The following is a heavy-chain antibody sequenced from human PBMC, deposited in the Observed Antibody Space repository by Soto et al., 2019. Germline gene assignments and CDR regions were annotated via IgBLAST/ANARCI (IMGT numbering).Heavy chain of an antibody. Sequence: QVQLQESGPGLVKPSQTLSLTCTVSGGSISSGGYYWSWIRQHPGKGLEWIGYIYYSGSTYYNPSLKSRVTISVDTSKSRVAQKLSSVTAADTAVYYCASEVFRGYSERGSFDYWGQGTPVTVSS. D-gene: IGHD5-18*01. J-gene: IGHJ4*02. CDR3: ASEVFRGYSERGSFDY. CDR1: GGSISSGGYY. V-gene: IGHV4-31*03. CDR2: IYYSGST.